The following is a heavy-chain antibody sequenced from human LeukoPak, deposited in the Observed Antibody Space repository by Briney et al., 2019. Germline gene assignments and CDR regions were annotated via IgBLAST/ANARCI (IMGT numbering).Heavy chain of an antibody. J-gene: IGHJ3*01. Sequence: SESLSLSCTVSGGSFTTHYWSWVRQPPGKGMEWIGYITYIGSTKYNPPLKSRVTISIDASKSEASLMLTYVTAADTAVYYCASDSISLNAFDAWGQGTMVTVSS. CDR2: ITYIGST. CDR1: GGSFTTHY. CDR3: ASDSISLNAFDA. D-gene: IGHD3-3*02. V-gene: IGHV4-59*11.